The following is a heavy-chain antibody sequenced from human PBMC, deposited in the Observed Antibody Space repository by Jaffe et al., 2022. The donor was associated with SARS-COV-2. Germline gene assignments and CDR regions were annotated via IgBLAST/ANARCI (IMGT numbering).Heavy chain of an antibody. CDR1: GFSLSTSGVG. V-gene: IGHV2-5*02. Sequence: QITLEESGPTLVKPTQTLTLTCTFSGFSLSTSGVGVGWIRQPPGKALEWLALIYWDGNNLYSPSLQNRLTITKDTSKNQVVLTMTNMDPIDTATYFCAHFSATVSRGFMNIRRKKPQSYDYWGQGSLVTVSS. J-gene: IGHJ4*02. D-gene: IGHD3-10*01. CDR2: IYWDGNN. CDR3: AHFSATVSRGFMNIRRKKPQSYDY.